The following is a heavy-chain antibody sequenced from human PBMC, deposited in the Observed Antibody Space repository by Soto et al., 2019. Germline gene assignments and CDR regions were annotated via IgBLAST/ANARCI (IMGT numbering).Heavy chain of an antibody. CDR3: ARDMWSLMTTRIFDH. Sequence: QVLLQESGPGLVKPSQTLTLSCTVSGGSVDSGDHYWSWIRQPPGKGLEWIGYIYYGESTYYNPSLKSRTTISVDTSQNRFSLRLTSVTAADTAVYYCARDMWSLMTTRIFDHWGQGTLVTVSS. D-gene: IGHD4-17*01. CDR2: IYYGEST. J-gene: IGHJ4*02. CDR1: GGSVDSGDHY. V-gene: IGHV4-30-4*01.